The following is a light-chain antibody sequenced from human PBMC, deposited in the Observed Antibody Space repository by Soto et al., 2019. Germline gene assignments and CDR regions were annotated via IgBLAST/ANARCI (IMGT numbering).Light chain of an antibody. V-gene: IGKV3-15*01. J-gene: IGKJ5*01. Sequence: EIVLTQSPGTLSLSPGERATLSCRAGQSVSSSYLAWYQQKPGQAPRLLVYGASTRASGIPPRFSGSGSGTDFTLTISSLQSEDFAVYYCQQLNYWPRITFGQGTRLEI. CDR2: GAS. CDR3: QQLNYWPRIT. CDR1: QSVSSSY.